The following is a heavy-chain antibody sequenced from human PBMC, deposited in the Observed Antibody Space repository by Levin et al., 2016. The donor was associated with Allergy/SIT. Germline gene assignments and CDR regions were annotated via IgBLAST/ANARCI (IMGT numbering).Heavy chain of an antibody. D-gene: IGHD3-22*01. Sequence: ASVKVSCKASGYTFTSYYIHWVRQAPGQGLEWMGIINPSSSRTSYAQKFQGRVTMTRDTSTTTVYMDLSSLRSEDTAMYYCARSAGFYDDGRGYSRSFDYWGQGTLVTVSS. J-gene: IGHJ4*02. CDR3: ARSAGFYDDGRGYSRSFDY. CDR1: GYTFTSYY. V-gene: IGHV1-46*01. CDR2: INPSSSRT.